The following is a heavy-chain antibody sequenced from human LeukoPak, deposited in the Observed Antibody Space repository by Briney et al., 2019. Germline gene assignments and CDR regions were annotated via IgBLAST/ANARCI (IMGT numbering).Heavy chain of an antibody. CDR1: GITFRSFA. CDR3: AKDHYYDSSGYYLG. V-gene: IGHV3-23*01. Sequence: PGGSLRLSCAASGITFRSFALSWVRQAPGKGLEWVSTISDTTYYADSVRGRFTISRDNSKNTLYLQMNSLRAEDTAVYYCAKDHYYDSSGYYLGWGQGTLVTVSS. J-gene: IGHJ4*02. CDR2: ISDTT. D-gene: IGHD3-22*01.